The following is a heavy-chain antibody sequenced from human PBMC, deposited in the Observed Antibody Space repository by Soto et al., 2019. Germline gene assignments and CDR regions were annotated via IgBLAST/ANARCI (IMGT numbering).Heavy chain of an antibody. J-gene: IGHJ3*02. Sequence: GGSLRLSCAASGFTFSTYSMNWVRQAPGKGLEWVSSISSSSSYISYADSVKGRFTISRDNAKNSLYLQMNSLRAEDTAVYYCARDVPITIFGVVIDPDAFDIWGQGTMVTVSS. V-gene: IGHV3-21*04. CDR2: ISSSSSYI. CDR3: ARDVPITIFGVVIDPDAFDI. D-gene: IGHD3-3*01. CDR1: GFTFSTYS.